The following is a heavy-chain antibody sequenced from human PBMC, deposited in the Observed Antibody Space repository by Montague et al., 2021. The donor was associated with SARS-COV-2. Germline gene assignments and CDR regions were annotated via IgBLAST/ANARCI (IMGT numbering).Heavy chain of an antibody. D-gene: IGHD3-9*01. Sequence: SETLSLTCTVSGGSISSYYWSWIRQPPGKGLEWIGYIYYSGSTNYNPSLKSRVTISVDTSKNQFSLKLSSVTAADTAVYYCARVGVPYYDILTGYYIEGSDAFAIWGQGTMVTVSS. CDR2: IYYSGST. CDR1: GGSISSYY. J-gene: IGHJ3*02. CDR3: ARVGVPYYDILTGYYIEGSDAFAI. V-gene: IGHV4-59*13.